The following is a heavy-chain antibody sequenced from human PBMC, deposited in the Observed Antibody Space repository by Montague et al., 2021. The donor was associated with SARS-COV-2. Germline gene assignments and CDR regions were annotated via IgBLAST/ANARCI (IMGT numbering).Heavy chain of an antibody. Sequence: SETLSLTCTVSGDSIRESHWSWIRQPPGKGLEWIGYIDNSGSTNYNPSLESRVTLTVSASNNQFYLTLSSVTAADTAVYYCARLTGSPVYYYHYGFDVWGQGTTVTVSS. J-gene: IGHJ6*02. CDR1: GDSIRESH. CDR2: IDNSGST. V-gene: IGHV4-4*09. D-gene: IGHD1-20*01. CDR3: ARLTGSPVYYYHYGFDV.